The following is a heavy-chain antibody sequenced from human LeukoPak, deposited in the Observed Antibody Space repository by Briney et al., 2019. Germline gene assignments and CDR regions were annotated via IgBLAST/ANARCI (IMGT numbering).Heavy chain of an antibody. V-gene: IGHV3-23*01. D-gene: IGHD3-22*01. CDR1: GFTFSSYA. J-gene: IGHJ4*02. CDR2: ISGSGGST. CDR3: AKVGRYYYDSSGYRPLDY. Sequence: GGSLRLSCAASGFTFSSYAMSWVRQAPGKGLEWVSAISGSGGSTYYADSVKGRFTISRDNSKNTLYLQMNSLRAEDTAVYYCAKVGRYYYDSSGYRPLDYWGQGTLVTVSS.